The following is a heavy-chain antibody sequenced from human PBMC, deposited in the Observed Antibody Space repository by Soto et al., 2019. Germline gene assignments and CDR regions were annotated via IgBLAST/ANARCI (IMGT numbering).Heavy chain of an antibody. CDR2: IYYSGST. CDR3: ARGRRGIAAARRYYYYGMDV. V-gene: IGHV4-39*01. Sequence: PSETLSLTCTVSGGSISSSSYYWGWIRQPPGKGLEWIGSIYYSGSTYYNPSLKSRVTISVDTSKNQFSLKLSSVTAADTAVYYCARGRRGIAAARRYYYYGMDVWGQGTTVTVSS. CDR1: GGSISSSSYY. D-gene: IGHD6-13*01. J-gene: IGHJ6*02.